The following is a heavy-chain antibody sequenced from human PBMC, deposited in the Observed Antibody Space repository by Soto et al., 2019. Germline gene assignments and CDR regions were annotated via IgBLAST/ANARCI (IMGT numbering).Heavy chain of an antibody. Sequence: PSGTLSLTCTVSGGSISSYYWSWIRQPPGKGLEWIGYIYYSGSTNYNPSLKSRVTISVDTSKNQFSLKLSSVTAADTAVYYCARGAVLRYFGWGAFDIWGQGTMVT. V-gene: IGHV4-59*01. CDR2: IYYSGST. D-gene: IGHD3-9*01. J-gene: IGHJ3*02. CDR3: ARGAVLRYFGWGAFDI. CDR1: GGSISSYY.